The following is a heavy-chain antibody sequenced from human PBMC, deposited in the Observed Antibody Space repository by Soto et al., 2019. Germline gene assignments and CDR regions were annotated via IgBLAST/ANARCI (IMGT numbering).Heavy chain of an antibody. CDR1: VGSISSGDYY. D-gene: IGHD2-15*01. Sequence: SETLSLTCIVSVGSISSGDYYWSWIRQPPGKGLEWIGYIYHTGTTYYNPTLKSRVSISVDTSKNQFSLKLSSVTAADTAVYYCARGSRIKLFDYWGQGTLVTVSS. CDR3: ARGSRIKLFDY. CDR2: IYHTGTT. V-gene: IGHV4-30-4*01. J-gene: IGHJ4*02.